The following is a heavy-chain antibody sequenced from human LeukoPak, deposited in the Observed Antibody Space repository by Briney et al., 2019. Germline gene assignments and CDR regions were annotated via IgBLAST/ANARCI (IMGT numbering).Heavy chain of an antibody. CDR2: INPNSGGT. CDR3: ARGKTMVYCGGDCYRFDN. CDR1: GYTFTSYS. Sequence: ASVKVSCKAPGYTFTSYSISWVRQAPGQGLEWVGWINPNSGGTNYAQKFQGRVTMTRDTSISTAYMELSRLLSGDTAVYYCARGKTMVYCGGDCYRFDNWGQGTLVTVSS. V-gene: IGHV1-2*02. D-gene: IGHD2-21*02. J-gene: IGHJ4*02.